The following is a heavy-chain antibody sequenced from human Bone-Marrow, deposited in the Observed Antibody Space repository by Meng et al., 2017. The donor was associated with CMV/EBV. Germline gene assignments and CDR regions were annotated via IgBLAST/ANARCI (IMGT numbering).Heavy chain of an antibody. V-gene: IGHV3-53*01. Sequence: GGSLRLSCAASGFTVSSNYMSWVRQAPGKGLEWVSVIYSGGSTYYADSVKGRFTISRDNSKNTLYLQMNSLRAEDTAVYYCAKDRGTRSTSCLYYWGQGTLVTVSS. CDR3: AKDRGTRSTSCLYY. D-gene: IGHD2-2*01. CDR2: IYSGGST. CDR1: GFTVSSNY. J-gene: IGHJ4*02.